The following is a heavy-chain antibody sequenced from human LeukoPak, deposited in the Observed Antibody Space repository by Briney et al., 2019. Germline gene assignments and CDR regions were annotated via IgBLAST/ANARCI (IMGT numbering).Heavy chain of an antibody. CDR2: INGDGSNT. D-gene: IGHD2/OR15-2a*01. CDR1: GFTFRNYW. CDR3: ARALDTNSPPLPDY. V-gene: IGHV3-74*01. Sequence: GGSLRLSCAASGFTFRNYWMHWVRQVPGKGLVWVSRINGDGSNTDYADSVKGRFTISRDNAKNTLYLQMNSLRAEDTAVYYCARALDTNSPPLPDYWGQGTLVTVSS. J-gene: IGHJ4*02.